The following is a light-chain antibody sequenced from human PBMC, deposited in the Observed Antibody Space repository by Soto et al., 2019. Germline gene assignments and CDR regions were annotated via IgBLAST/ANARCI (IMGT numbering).Light chain of an antibody. CDR2: AAS. J-gene: IGKJ5*01. CDR1: QTISRN. CDR3: QQRDSIPST. Sequence: IQITQSPSSLSASVGDRVTIPCRASQTISRNLNWYQQKPVKAPKLLIYAASSLQSGVPSRFSGSGSGTDFTLAISSLQPEDFATYYCQQRDSIPSTFGQGTRLEIK. V-gene: IGKV1-39*01.